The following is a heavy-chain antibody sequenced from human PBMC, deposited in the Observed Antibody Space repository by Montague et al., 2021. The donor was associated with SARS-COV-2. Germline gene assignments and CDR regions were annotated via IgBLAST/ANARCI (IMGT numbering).Heavy chain of an antibody. CDR2: SNHRGST. Sequence: SETLSLTCAVYGGSFSNYYWSWIRQPPGKGLEWIGESNHRGSTNYNPSXXSRVTISVDTSKNQFSLKLSSVTAADTAVYYCARGTLSVNTAVVVLLGAIYYFDSWGQGTLVAVSS. D-gene: IGHD3-22*01. J-gene: IGHJ4*02. CDR3: ARGTLSVNTAVVVLLGAIYYFDS. CDR1: GGSFSNYY. V-gene: IGHV4-34*01.